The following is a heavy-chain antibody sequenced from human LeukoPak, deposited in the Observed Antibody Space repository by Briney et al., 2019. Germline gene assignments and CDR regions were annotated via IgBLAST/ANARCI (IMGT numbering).Heavy chain of an antibody. D-gene: IGHD6-19*01. CDR3: ARGGGSGWLDAFDI. CDR1: GGSVSSGSYY. Sequence: SVTLSLTCTVSGGSVSSGSYYWRWIRQPPGKGLEWIGCIYYSGSTNYNPSLKSRVTISVDTSKNQFSLKLSSVTAADTAVYYCARGGGSGWLDAFDIWGQGTMVTVSS. J-gene: IGHJ3*02. V-gene: IGHV4-61*01. CDR2: IYYSGST.